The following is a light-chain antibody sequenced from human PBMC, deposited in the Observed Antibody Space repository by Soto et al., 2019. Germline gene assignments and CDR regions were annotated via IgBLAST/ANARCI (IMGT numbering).Light chain of an antibody. CDR3: QHYNNWPPWT. CDR2: GAS. V-gene: IGKV3-15*01. Sequence: EIVMTQSPATLSVSPGERATLSCRASQSVSSNLAWYQQKPGQAPRLLIYGASTRATGIPARFSGSGSGTEFTLTISSLQSEEFAVYYCQHYNNWPPWTFGQATKVDIK. J-gene: IGKJ1*01. CDR1: QSVSSN.